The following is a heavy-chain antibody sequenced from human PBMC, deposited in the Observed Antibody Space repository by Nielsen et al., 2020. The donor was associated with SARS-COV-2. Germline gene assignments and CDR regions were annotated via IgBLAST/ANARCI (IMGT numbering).Heavy chain of an antibody. V-gene: IGHV3-23*01. CDR1: GFTFSSYA. CDR3: AKVESGSGWYEDAFDI. J-gene: IGHJ3*02. D-gene: IGHD6-19*01. CDR2: ISGSGGST. Sequence: AGSLRLSCAASGFTFSSYAMSWVRQAPGKGPEWVSAISGSGGSTYYADSVKGRFTISRDNSKNTLYLQMNSLRAEDTAVYYCAKVESGSGWYEDAFDIWGQGTMVTVSS.